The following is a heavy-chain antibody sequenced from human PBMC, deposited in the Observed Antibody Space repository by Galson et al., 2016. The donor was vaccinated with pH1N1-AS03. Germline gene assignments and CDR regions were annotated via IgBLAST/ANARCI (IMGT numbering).Heavy chain of an antibody. J-gene: IGHJ4*02. Sequence: SLRLSCAASGFTFDEYAMHWVRQAPGKGLEWVSGISWNRGNIGYADSVKGRFTISRDNAKNSLYLQMNSLRAEDTAVYYCASFKLDSSGYYYLDHWGQGTLITVSS. CDR1: GFTFDEYA. D-gene: IGHD3-22*01. V-gene: IGHV3-9*01. CDR2: ISWNRGNI. CDR3: ASFKLDSSGYYYLDH.